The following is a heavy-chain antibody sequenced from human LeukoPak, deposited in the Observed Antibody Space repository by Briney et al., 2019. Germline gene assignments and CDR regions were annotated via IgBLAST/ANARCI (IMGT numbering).Heavy chain of an antibody. Sequence: ASVKVSCKASGYTFTSYGISWVRQAPGQGLEWMGWISAYNGNTNYAQKFQGRVTITADKSTSTAYMELSSLRSEDTAVYYCARNTEVAYYYDSSGYFPYWGQGTLVTVSS. CDR3: ARNTEVAYYYDSSGYFPY. J-gene: IGHJ4*02. CDR1: GYTFTSYG. CDR2: ISAYNGNT. V-gene: IGHV1-18*01. D-gene: IGHD3-22*01.